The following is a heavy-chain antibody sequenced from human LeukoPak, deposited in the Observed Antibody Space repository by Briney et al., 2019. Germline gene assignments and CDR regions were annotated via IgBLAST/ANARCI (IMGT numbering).Heavy chain of an antibody. Sequence: SETLSLTCTVSGGSISSSSYYWGWIRQPPGKGLEWIGSIYYSGSTYYNPSLKSRVTISVDTSKNQFSLKLSSVTAADTAVYYCARDEGGWLQVPRNYFDYWGQGTLVTVSS. D-gene: IGHD5-24*01. J-gene: IGHJ4*02. CDR1: GGSISSSSYY. V-gene: IGHV4-39*07. CDR3: ARDEGGWLQVPRNYFDY. CDR2: IYYSGST.